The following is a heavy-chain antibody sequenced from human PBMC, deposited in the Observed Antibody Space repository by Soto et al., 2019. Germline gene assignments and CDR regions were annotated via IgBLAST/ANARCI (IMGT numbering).Heavy chain of an antibody. CDR2: ISSNGGSI. J-gene: IGHJ4*01. V-gene: IGHV3-64*01. Sequence: GGSLRLSCAASGFTFSSYAMHWVRQAPGKGLEYVSAISSNGGSIYYGNSVKGRFTISRDNAKNSLYLEMNSLRAEDTAVYYCARDLYAVADWGHGTLVTVSS. CDR3: ARDLYAVAD. D-gene: IGHD3-16*01. CDR1: GFTFSSYA.